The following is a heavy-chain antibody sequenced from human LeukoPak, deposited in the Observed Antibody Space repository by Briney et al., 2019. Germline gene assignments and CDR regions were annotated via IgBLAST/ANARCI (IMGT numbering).Heavy chain of an antibody. D-gene: IGHD2-2*02. CDR3: ARRYTNSWFFDY. J-gene: IGHJ4*02. V-gene: IGHV4-59*08. CDR2: IYYTGNS. CDR1: GGSISSYY. Sequence: SETPSLTCTVSGGSISSYYWSWIRQPPGKGLEWLGYIYYTGNSNYNPSLESRVTMSLDTSTNQFSLRLSSVTAADTAVYYCARRYTNSWFFDYWGQGALVTVSS.